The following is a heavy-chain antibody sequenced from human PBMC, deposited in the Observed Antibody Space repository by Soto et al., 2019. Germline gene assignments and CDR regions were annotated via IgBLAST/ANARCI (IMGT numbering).Heavy chain of an antibody. CDR1: GFTFSSYG. CDR2: ISYDGSNK. J-gene: IGHJ4*02. Sequence: QVQLVESGGGVVQPGRSLRLSCAASGFTFSSYGMHWVRQAPGKGLEWVAVISYDGSNKYYADSVKGRFTISRDNSKNTLYLQMNSLRAEDTAVYYCAKGEGRNYDGSGYWWGQGTLVTVSS. V-gene: IGHV3-30*18. D-gene: IGHD3-22*01. CDR3: AKGEGRNYDGSGYW.